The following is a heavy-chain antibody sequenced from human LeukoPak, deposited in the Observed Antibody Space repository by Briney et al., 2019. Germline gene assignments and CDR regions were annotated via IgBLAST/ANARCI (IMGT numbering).Heavy chain of an antibody. J-gene: IGHJ4*02. V-gene: IGHV3-30*04. CDR3: ARDDIVATISQPFDY. CDR1: GFTFSSYA. CDR2: ISYDGSNK. D-gene: IGHD5-12*01. Sequence: GGSLRLSCAASGFTFSSYAMHWVRQAPGKGLEWVAVISYDGSNKYYADSVKGRFTTSRDNSKNSLYLQMNSLRAEDTAVYYCARDDIVATISQPFDYWGQGTLVTVSS.